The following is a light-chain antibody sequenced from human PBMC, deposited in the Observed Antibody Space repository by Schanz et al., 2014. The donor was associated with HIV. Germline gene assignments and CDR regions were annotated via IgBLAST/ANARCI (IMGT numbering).Light chain of an antibody. Sequence: NFMLTQPHSVSESPGKTVTISCTGSSGSLPSNYAQSYHHPPGSAPTTVIYEDNQRPSGVPDRFSGSIDSSSNSASLTISGLKTEDEADYYCQSYDSSNVVFGGGTKLTVL. CDR3: QSYDSSNVV. J-gene: IGLJ2*01. CDR1: SGSLPSNY. V-gene: IGLV6-57*02. CDR2: EDN.